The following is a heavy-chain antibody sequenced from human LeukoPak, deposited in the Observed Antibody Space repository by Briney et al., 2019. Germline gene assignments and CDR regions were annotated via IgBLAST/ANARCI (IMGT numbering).Heavy chain of an antibody. CDR2: IYTSGST. V-gene: IGHV4-61*02. J-gene: IGHJ4*02. CDR3: ARDPASSWDGSAPSGY. D-gene: IGHD3-10*01. Sequence: SETLSLTCTVSGYSISSGSYYWSWIRQPAGKGLEWIGRIYTSGSTNYNPSLKSRVTISVDTSKNQFSLKLSSVTAADTAVYYCARDPASSWDGSAPSGYWGQGTLVTVSS. CDR1: GYSISSGSYY.